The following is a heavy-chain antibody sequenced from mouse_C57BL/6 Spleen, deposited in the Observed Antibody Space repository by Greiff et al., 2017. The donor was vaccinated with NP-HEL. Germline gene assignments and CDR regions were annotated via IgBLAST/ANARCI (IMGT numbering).Heavy chain of an antibody. CDR1: GFSFNTYA. CDR2: IRSKSNNYAT. J-gene: IGHJ3*01. D-gene: IGHD1-1*01. Sequence: EVQLVESGGGLVQPKGSLKLSCAASGFSFNTYAMNWVRQAPGKGLEWVARIRSKSNNYATYYADSVKDRFTISRDDSESMLYLQMNNLKTEDTAMYYCVRRGDYYGSTPFAYWGQGTLVTVSA. V-gene: IGHV10-1*01. CDR3: VRRGDYYGSTPFAY.